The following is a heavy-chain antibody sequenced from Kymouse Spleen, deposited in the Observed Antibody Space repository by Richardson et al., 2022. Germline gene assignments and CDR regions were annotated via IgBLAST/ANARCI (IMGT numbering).Heavy chain of an antibody. CDR1: GGSISSSNW. Sequence: QVQLQESGPGLVKPSGTLSLTCAVSGGSISSSNWWSWVRQPPGKGLEWIGEIYHSGSTNYNPSLKSRVTISVDKSKNQFSLKLSSVTAADTAVYYCARDWRYFDWLFPLDYYYGMDVWGQGTTVTVSS. D-gene: IGHD3-9*01. J-gene: IGHJ6*02. V-gene: IGHV4-4*02. CDR2: IYHSGST. CDR3: ARDWRYFDWLFPLDYYYGMDV.